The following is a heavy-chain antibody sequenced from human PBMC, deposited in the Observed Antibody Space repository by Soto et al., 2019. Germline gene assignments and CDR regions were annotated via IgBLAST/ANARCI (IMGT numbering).Heavy chain of an antibody. CDR1: GFTLSGYA. CDR2: ISSNGVGT. Sequence: GGSLRLSYAASGFTLSGYARDWVRQAPGKGLEYVSGISSNGVGTYYANSVEGRFTISRDNSKNTVYLQMGSLRPEDMAVYYCARRARPDFYYMDVWGKGTTVTVSS. J-gene: IGHJ6*03. D-gene: IGHD6-6*01. CDR3: ARRARPDFYYMDV. V-gene: IGHV3-64*01.